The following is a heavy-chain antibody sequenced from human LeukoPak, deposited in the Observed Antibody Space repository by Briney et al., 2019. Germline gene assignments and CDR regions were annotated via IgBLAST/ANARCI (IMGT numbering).Heavy chain of an antibody. V-gene: IGHV3-30*02. D-gene: IGHD3-9*01. Sequence: GGSLRLSCAASGFTFSSYGMHWVRQAPGKGLEWVAFIRYDGSNKYYADSVKGRFTISRDNSKNTLYLQMGSLRAEDMAVYYCARGRLRYFDWFHAFDIWGQGTMVTVSS. J-gene: IGHJ3*02. CDR3: ARGRLRYFDWFHAFDI. CDR2: IRYDGSNK. CDR1: GFTFSSYG.